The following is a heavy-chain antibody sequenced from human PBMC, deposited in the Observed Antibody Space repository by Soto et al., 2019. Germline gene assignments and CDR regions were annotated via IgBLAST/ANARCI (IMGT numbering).Heavy chain of an antibody. Sequence: SGPTLVNPTQTLTLTCTFSGFSLSTSGMCVSWIRQPPGKGLEWIGYIYYSGSTNYNPSLKSRVTISVDTSKNQFSLKLSSVTAADTAVYYCARRWGGTFDYWGQGTLVTVSS. D-gene: IGHD2-21*01. V-gene: IGHV4-61*08. CDR3: ARRWGGTFDY. CDR2: IYYSGST. J-gene: IGHJ4*02. CDR1: GFSLSTSGMC.